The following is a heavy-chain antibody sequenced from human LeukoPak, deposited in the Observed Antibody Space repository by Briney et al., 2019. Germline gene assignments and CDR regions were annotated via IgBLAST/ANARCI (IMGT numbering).Heavy chain of an antibody. CDR1: GGSISSYY. CDR2: IYTSGST. Sequence: PSETLSLTCTVSGGSISSYYWSWIRQPTGKGLEWIGRIYTSGSTNYNPSLKSRVTISVDTSKNQFSLKLSSVTAADTAVYYCARGWGSFGAPYYYYGMDVWGQGTTVTVSS. V-gene: IGHV4-4*07. D-gene: IGHD1-26*01. J-gene: IGHJ6*02. CDR3: ARGWGSFGAPYYYYGMDV.